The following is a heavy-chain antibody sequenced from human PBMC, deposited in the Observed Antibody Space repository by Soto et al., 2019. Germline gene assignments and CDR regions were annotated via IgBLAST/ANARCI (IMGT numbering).Heavy chain of an antibody. CDR2: ILPVSAPP. J-gene: IGHJ4*02. Sequence: QVQLVQSGAEVKKPGSSVRVSCKASGGTLNNYAINWVRQAPGQGLEWMGGILPVSAPPDYAQKFQGRVSITADHSTNTVYMELSRLKSDDTAVYFCATDSNYDVSNSFWGQGTLVTVSS. D-gene: IGHD3-3*01. V-gene: IGHV1-69*01. CDR3: ATDSNYDVSNSF. CDR1: GGTLNNYA.